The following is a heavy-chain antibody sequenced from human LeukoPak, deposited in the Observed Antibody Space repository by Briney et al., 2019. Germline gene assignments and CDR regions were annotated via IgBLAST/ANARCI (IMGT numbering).Heavy chain of an antibody. V-gene: IGHV3-30*02. CDR3: AKETYYYGSGSYADLDY. J-gene: IGHJ4*02. CDR2: IRYDGSNK. CDR1: GFTFSSYG. D-gene: IGHD3-10*01. Sequence: SGGSLRLSCAASGFTFSSYGMHWVRQAPGKGLEWVAFIRYDGSNKYYADSVKGRLTISRDNSKNTLYLQMNSLRAEDTAVYYCAKETYYYGSGSYADLDYWGQGTLVTVSS.